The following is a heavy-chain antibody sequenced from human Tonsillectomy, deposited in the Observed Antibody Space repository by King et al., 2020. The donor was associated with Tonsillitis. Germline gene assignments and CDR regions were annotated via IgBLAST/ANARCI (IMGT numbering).Heavy chain of an antibody. J-gene: IGHJ4*02. V-gene: IGHV4-39*01. CDR2: MYYSGTI. D-gene: IGHD1-26*01. Sequence: QLQESGPGVVKPSETLSLTCTVSGGSISSSDQYWAWIRQPPGRGLEWIGDMYYSGTIFYNPSLKSRFTISGGTSENRFSLKLSSVTAADTAVYFCARSVSGSFDYWGQGALVTVSS. CDR3: ARSVSGSFDY. CDR1: GGSISSSDQY.